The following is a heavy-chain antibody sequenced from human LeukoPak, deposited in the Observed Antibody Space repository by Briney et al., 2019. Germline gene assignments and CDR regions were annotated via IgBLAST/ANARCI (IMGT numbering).Heavy chain of an antibody. CDR1: GFTFSSYG. V-gene: IGHV3-30*02. J-gene: IGHJ1*01. Sequence: GGSLTLSCAASGFTFSSYGMHWVRQAPGKGLEWVAFIRYDGSNKYYADSVKGRFTVSRDNSKNTLCLQMNSLRAEDTAVYYCASAPPGYYDFWSGYSPSGYFQHWGQGTLVTVSS. CDR3: ASAPPGYYDFWSGYSPSGYFQH. CDR2: IRYDGSNK. D-gene: IGHD3-3*01.